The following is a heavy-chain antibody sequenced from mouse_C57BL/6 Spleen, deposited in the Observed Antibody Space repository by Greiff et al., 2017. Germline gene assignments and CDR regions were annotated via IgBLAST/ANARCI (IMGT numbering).Heavy chain of an antibody. CDR2: IRNKANGYTT. J-gene: IGHJ2*01. CDR3: ARSFTTGGGGRFAY. D-gene: IGHD1-1*01. CDR1: GFTFTDYY. V-gene: IGHV7-3*01. Sequence: EVQVVESGGGLVQPGGSLSLSCAASGFTFTDYYMSWVRQPPGKALEWLGFIRNKANGYTTEYSASVKGRFTISRDNSQGILYLQMHALRAEDSANYYCARSFTTGGGGRFAYWGQGTPLTVSS.